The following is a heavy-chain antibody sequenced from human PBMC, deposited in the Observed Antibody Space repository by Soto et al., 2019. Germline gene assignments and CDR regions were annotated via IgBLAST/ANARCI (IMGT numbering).Heavy chain of an antibody. V-gene: IGHV4-38-2*01. J-gene: IGHJ5*02. CDR1: GYFMSTGYY. CDR2: IYHGGST. CDR3: ARVGPWVPYHYDSSPYTFENWFDP. Sequence: SETLSLTCVLSGYFMSTGYYWGYLRQPPVKRLQWLRSIYHGGSTYYNPSLNGRVTLSIDMTNNHVSLVLNSVTAADTAVYYCARVGPWVPYHYDSSPYTFENWFDPWGQGTMVTVSS. D-gene: IGHD3-22*01.